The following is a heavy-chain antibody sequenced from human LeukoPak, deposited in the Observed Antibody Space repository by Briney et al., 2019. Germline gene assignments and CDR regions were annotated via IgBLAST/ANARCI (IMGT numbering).Heavy chain of an antibody. Sequence: GGSLRLSCEASGFTFGSHAMYWVRQAPGKGLEWVAGIFGSGGSPHYADPVKGRLTISRDNSRNTVYLQINSLRAEDTAVYYCGKTTVGYSSGQKPAWPVDYWGQGTLVTVSS. D-gene: IGHD5-18*01. CDR1: GFTFGSHA. CDR2: IFGSGGSP. CDR3: GKTTVGYSSGQKPAWPVDY. V-gene: IGHV3-23*01. J-gene: IGHJ4*02.